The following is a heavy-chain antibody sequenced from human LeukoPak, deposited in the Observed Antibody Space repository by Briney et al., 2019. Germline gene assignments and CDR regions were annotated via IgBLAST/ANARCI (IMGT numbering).Heavy chain of an antibody. CDR3: ARANYEILTGYLYFDY. J-gene: IGHJ4*02. CDR1: GFTVNSNY. D-gene: IGHD3-9*01. V-gene: IGHV3-66*01. CDR2: IYSGGST. Sequence: GGSLRLSCAASGFTVNSNYMSWVRQAPGKGLEWVSIIYSGGSTHYGDSVKGRFTISSDNSKNTLYLQMNSLRAEDTAVYYCARANYEILTGYLYFDYWGRGTLVTVSS.